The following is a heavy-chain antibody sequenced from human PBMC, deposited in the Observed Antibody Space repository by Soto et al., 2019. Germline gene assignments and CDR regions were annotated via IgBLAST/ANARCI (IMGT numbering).Heavy chain of an antibody. CDR1: GGSISSGGYS. D-gene: IGHD3-3*01. V-gene: IGHV4-30-2*01. J-gene: IGHJ3*02. CDR2: IYHSGST. Sequence: SETLSLTCAVSGGSISSGGYSWSWIRQPPGKGLEWIGYIYHSGSTYYNPSLKSRVTISVDRSKNQFSLKLSSVTAADTAVYYCARAGRVVTGAFDIWGQGIMVTVSS. CDR3: ARAGRVVTGAFDI.